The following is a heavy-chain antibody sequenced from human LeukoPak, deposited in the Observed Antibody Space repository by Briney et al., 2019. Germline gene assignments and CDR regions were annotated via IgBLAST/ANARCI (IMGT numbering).Heavy chain of an antibody. CDR3: ARRKAVRPRDYYFDY. D-gene: IGHD6-6*01. V-gene: IGHV4-61*01. CDR2: VYYSGST. J-gene: IGHJ4*02. CDR1: DDSLSSDNYY. Sequence: PSETLSLTCTVSDDSLSSDNYYWSWIRQPPGKGLEWIGYVYYSGSTNYNPSLKSRVTISVDTSKNQFSLKLSSVTAADTAVYFCARRKAVRPRDYYFDYWGQGTLVTVSS.